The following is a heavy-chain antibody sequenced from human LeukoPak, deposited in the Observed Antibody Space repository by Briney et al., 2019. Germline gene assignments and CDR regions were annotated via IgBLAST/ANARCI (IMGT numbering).Heavy chain of an antibody. CDR2: ISYDGSNK. CDR1: GFTFSSYG. J-gene: IGHJ4*02. D-gene: IGHD3-10*01. V-gene: IGHV3-30*18. Sequence: GGSLRLSCAASGFTFSSYGMHWVRQAPGKGLEWVAVISYDGSNKYYADSVKGRFTISRDNSKNTLYLQMNSLRAEDTAVYYCAKEGAYYGSGTDFDYWGQGTLVTVSS. CDR3: AKEGAYYGSGTDFDY.